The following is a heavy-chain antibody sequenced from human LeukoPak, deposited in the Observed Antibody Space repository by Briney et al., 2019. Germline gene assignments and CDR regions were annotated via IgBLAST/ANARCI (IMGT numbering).Heavy chain of an antibody. D-gene: IGHD6-19*01. CDR2: IYYSGST. J-gene: IGHJ4*02. CDR3: ARGVGYSSGWYVKGYFDY. Sequence: SETLSLTCTVSGGSISSYYWSRIRQPPGKGLEWIGYIYYSGSTNYNPSLKSRVTISVDTSKNQFSLKLGSVTAADTAVYYCARGVGYSSGWYVKGYFDYWGQGTLVTVSS. V-gene: IGHV4-59*12. CDR1: GGSISSYY.